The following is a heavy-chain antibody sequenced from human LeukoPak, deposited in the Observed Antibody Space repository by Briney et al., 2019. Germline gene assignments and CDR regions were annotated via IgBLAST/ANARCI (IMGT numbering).Heavy chain of an antibody. CDR2: IRSKTFGGTT. Sequence: PGGPLRLPCTASGFTFGDYPVGWIRQPPGMGQDRVVFIRSKTFGGTTEYAASVKGRFAISRDDSRIIAYLQMNSLKIEDTAVYYCTRGTPRSTDAFDIWGQGTTVTVSS. V-gene: IGHV3-49*03. J-gene: IGHJ3*02. D-gene: IGHD5/OR15-5a*01. CDR3: TRGTPRSTDAFDI. CDR1: GFTFGDYP.